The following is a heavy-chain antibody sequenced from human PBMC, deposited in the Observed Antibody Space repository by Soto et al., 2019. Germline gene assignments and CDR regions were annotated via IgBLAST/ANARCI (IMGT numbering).Heavy chain of an antibody. CDR1: GVTFSSYA. CDR3: ASTYYYDSSGYSPEY. Sequence: SVKVSCKASGVTFSSYAISWVRQAPLQVLEWMVGIIPIFGTANYAQKFQGRVTITADESTSTAYMELSSLRSEDTAVYYCASTYYYDSSGYSPEYWGQGTLVTLSS. V-gene: IGHV1-69*13. D-gene: IGHD3-22*01. J-gene: IGHJ4*02. CDR2: IIPIFGTA.